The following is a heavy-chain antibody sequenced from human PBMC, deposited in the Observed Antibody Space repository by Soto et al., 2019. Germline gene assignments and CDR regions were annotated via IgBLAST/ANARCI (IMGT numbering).Heavy chain of an antibody. V-gene: IGHV3-53*01. J-gene: IGHJ4*02. D-gene: IGHD1-1*01. Sequence: GGSLRLSCAASGFTVSNNCMSWVRQAPGKGLEWVSIIYSGCTTYYSDSVKGRFTISRDNSKNTLYLQMNNLRAEDTAVYYCARGPYKTTSPFDYWGQGTLVTVSS. CDR3: ARGPYKTTSPFDY. CDR1: GFTVSNNC. CDR2: IYSGCTT.